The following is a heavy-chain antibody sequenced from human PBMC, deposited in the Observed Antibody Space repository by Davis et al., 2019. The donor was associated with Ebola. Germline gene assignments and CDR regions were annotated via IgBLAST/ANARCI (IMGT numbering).Heavy chain of an antibody. CDR3: ARASFGYNSGWYADY. J-gene: IGHJ4*02. D-gene: IGHD6-19*01. CDR2: VHGGNGNT. CDR1: GYTFTSYA. V-gene: IGHV1-3*01. Sequence: ASVKVSCKASGYTFTSYAMHWVRQAPGQRLEWMGWVHGGNGNTKYSQRFQGRVTITTDTSAITVYLDLTSLRSDDTAVFYCARASFGYNSGWYADYWGPGSLVTVSS.